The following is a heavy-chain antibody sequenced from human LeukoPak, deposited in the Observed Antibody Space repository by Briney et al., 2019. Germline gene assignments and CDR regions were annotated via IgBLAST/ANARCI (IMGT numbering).Heavy chain of an antibody. Sequence: ASVTVSCTASGYTFTGYYMHWVRQAPGQGLEWMGWINPNSGGTNYAQKFQGRVTMTRDTSISTAYMELSRLRSDDTAVYYCARERLNSSGWPYYYYGMDVWGQGTTVTVSS. J-gene: IGHJ6*02. V-gene: IGHV1-2*02. CDR2: INPNSGGT. CDR1: GYTFTGYY. CDR3: ARERLNSSGWPYYYYGMDV. D-gene: IGHD6-19*01.